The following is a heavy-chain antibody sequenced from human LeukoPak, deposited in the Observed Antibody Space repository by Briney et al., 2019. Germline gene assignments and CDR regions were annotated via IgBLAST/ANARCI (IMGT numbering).Heavy chain of an antibody. CDR1: GFTVSSNY. CDR3: AKSNYYDSSGYVDY. D-gene: IGHD3-22*01. CDR2: IYSGGST. J-gene: IGHJ4*02. V-gene: IGHV3-53*01. Sequence: PGGSLRLSCAASGFTVSSNYMSWVRQAPGKGLEWVSVIYSGGSTYYADSVKGRFTISRDNSKNTLYLQMNSLRAEDTAVYYCAKSNYYDSSGYVDYWGQGTLVTVSS.